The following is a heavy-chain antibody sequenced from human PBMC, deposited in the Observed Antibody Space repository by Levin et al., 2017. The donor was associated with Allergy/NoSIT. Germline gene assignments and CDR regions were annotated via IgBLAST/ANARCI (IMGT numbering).Heavy chain of an antibody. V-gene: IGHV3-48*01. D-gene: IGHD3-22*01. CDR1: GFTFSSYS. Sequence: GESLKISCAASGFTFSSYSMNWVRQAPGKGLEWVSYISSSSSTIYYADSVKGRFTISRDNAKNSLYLQMNSLRAEDTAVYYCAREEGAYYYDSFGFDYWGQGTLVTVSS. CDR2: ISSSSSTI. CDR3: AREEGAYYYDSFGFDY. J-gene: IGHJ4*02.